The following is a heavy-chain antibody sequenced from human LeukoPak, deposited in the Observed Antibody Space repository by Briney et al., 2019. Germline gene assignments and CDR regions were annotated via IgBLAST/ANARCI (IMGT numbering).Heavy chain of an antibody. CDR2: ISSSSSYI. V-gene: IGHV3-21*01. CDR1: GFTFSSYS. J-gene: IGHJ4*02. Sequence: PRRSLRLSCAASGFTFSSYSMNWVRQAPGKGLEWVSSISSSSSYIYYADSVKGRFTISRDNAKNSLYLQMNSLRAEDTAVYYCARGRRIAAAGVYYFDYWGQGTLVTVSS. D-gene: IGHD6-13*01. CDR3: ARGRRIAAAGVYYFDY.